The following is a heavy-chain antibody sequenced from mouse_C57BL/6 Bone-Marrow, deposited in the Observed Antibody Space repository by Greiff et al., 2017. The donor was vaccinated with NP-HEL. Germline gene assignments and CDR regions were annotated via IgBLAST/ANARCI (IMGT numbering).Heavy chain of an antibody. Sequence: EVQLQQSGPELVKPGASVKMSCKASGYTFTDYNMHWVKQSHGKSLEWIGYINPNNGGTSYNQKFKGKATLTVNKSSSTAYMELRSLTSEDSAVYYCARASGVTTWGYFDVWGTGTTVTVSS. CDR2: INPNNGGT. V-gene: IGHV1-22*01. D-gene: IGHD2-2*01. CDR3: ARASGVTTWGYFDV. J-gene: IGHJ1*03. CDR1: GYTFTDYN.